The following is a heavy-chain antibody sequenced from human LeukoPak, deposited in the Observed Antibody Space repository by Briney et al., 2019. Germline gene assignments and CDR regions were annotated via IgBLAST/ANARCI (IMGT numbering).Heavy chain of an antibody. Sequence: GGSLRLSCAASGFTVSSNYMSWARQAPGKGLDWVSDISGTGDTTYYADSVKGRFTISRDNSKNTLFLQMNSLSVEDTAVYYCAKGVRSYESGDYGDSWGKGILATVSS. CDR3: AKGVRSYESGDYGDS. V-gene: IGHV3-23*01. D-gene: IGHD3-22*01. CDR1: GFTVSSNY. J-gene: IGHJ4*02. CDR2: ISGTGDTT.